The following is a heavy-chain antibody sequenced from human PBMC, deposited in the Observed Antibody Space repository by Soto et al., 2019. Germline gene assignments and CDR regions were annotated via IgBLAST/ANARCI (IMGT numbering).Heavy chain of an antibody. J-gene: IGHJ4*02. CDR3: AKGSSVRWLNPSFYN. CDR1: GFTFSSYG. D-gene: IGHD4-17*01. Sequence: GGSLRLSCAASGFTFSSYGMHWVRQAPGKGLEWVAVISYDGSNKYYADSVKGRFTISRDNSKNTLYLQMNSLRAEDTAVYYCAKGSSVRWLNPSFYNWGQGTLVTVSS. V-gene: IGHV3-30*18. CDR2: ISYDGSNK.